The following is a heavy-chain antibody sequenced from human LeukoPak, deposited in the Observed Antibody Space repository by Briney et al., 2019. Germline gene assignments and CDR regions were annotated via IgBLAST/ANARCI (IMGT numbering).Heavy chain of an antibody. V-gene: IGHV4-30-4*01. J-gene: IGHJ5*02. D-gene: IGHD3-22*01. Sequence: SQTLSLTCTVSGGSISSGDYYCSWIRQPPGKGLECVGYMYYSGSTYYNPSLKSRVTISVDTSKNQFSLQLSSVTAADTAVYYCARPYYYDSRIDPWGQGTLVTVSS. CDR3: ARPYYYDSRIDP. CDR2: MYYSGST. CDR1: GGSISSGDYY.